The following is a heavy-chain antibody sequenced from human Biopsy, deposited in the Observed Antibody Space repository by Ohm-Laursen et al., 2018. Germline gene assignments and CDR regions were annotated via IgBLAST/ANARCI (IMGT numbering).Heavy chain of an antibody. CDR3: ARGPHSGSHSCFDY. CDR1: GGTFINYA. V-gene: IGHV1-69*13. Sequence: SVKVSCKVSGGTFINYAISWVRQAPGQGLEWMGGIIPMFGTANYAQMFQGRVTISADESTSTSSMELSSLTTEDTAIYYCARGPHSGSHSCFDYWGRGTLVTVSS. CDR2: IIPMFGTA. J-gene: IGHJ4*02. D-gene: IGHD1-26*01.